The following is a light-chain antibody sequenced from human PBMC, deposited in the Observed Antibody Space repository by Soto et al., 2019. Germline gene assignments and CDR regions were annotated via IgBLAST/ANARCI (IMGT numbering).Light chain of an antibody. CDR1: QSVTSTY. V-gene: IGKV3-20*01. J-gene: IGKJ1*01. CDR3: QQHNNWPKWT. Sequence: EIVLTHSPGTLSLSPGEIATLSCWASQSVTSTYLAWYQQRPGQAPRLLIFATYSRATGIPDRFSGSGSGTDFTLIISRLEPEDFAVYYCQQHNNWPKWTFGQGTKVDIK. CDR2: ATY.